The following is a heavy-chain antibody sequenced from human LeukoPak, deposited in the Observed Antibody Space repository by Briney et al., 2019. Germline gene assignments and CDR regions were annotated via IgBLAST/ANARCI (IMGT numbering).Heavy chain of an antibody. CDR1: GGSFSGYY. V-gene: IGHV4-34*01. CDR3: ARAVPTRAAVGGWFDP. D-gene: IGHD6-13*01. CDR2: INHSGST. J-gene: IGHJ5*02. Sequence: SETLSLTCAVYGGSFSGYYWSWIRRPPGKGLEWIGEINHSGSTNYNPSLKGRVTISVDTSKNQFSLKLSSVTAADTAVYYCARAVPTRAAVGGWFDPWGQGTLVTVSS.